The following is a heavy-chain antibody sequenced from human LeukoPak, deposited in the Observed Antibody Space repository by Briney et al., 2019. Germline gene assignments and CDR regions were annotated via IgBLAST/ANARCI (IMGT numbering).Heavy chain of an antibody. CDR1: GFTFSSYS. CDR2: ISSSSSYI. CDR3: AKDPFFDY. Sequence: GGSLRLSCAASGFTFSSYSMNWVRQTPGKGLEWVSSISSSSSYIKYADSVKGRFTISRDNSKNTLYLQMNSLRAEDTAIYYCAKDPFFDYWGQGTLVTVSS. J-gene: IGHJ4*02. V-gene: IGHV3-21*04.